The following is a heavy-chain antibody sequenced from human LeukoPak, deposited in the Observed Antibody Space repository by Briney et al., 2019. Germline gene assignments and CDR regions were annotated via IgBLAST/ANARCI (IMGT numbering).Heavy chain of an antibody. V-gene: IGHV3-74*01. Sequence: GSLRLSCAASGFTFSGYWMHWVRQAPGKGLVWVSRINTDGSSTSYADSVKGRFTISRDNAKNTLYLQMNSLRAEDTAVYYCARDAQYVGTTIDYWGQGTLVTISS. CDR2: INTDGSST. CDR3: ARDAQYVGTTIDY. CDR1: GFTFSGYW. J-gene: IGHJ4*02. D-gene: IGHD1-26*01.